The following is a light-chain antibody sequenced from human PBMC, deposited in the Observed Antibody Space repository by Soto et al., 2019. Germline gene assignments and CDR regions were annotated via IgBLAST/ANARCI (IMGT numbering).Light chain of an antibody. CDR1: QSISSSF. CDR3: QQYDNSPIT. V-gene: IGKV3-20*01. J-gene: IGKJ5*01. Sequence: TVLTQSPGILSLSPGERASLSCGASQSISSSFLAWYHQKPGQAPRLLIYGASSRATGIPDRFSGTGSETDFTLTISRLEPEDFAVYYCQQYDNSPITFGQGTRLETK. CDR2: GAS.